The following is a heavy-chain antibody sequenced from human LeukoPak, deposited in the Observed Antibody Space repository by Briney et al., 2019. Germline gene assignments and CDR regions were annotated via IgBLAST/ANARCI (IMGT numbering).Heavy chain of an antibody. CDR2: IYSDGTS. J-gene: IGHJ4*02. CDR1: GFTVSSKY. V-gene: IGHV3-53*01. CDR3: ATPRGIWGVSLDC. Sequence: GGSLRLSCAASGFTVSSKYMSWVRQAPGKGLEWVSIIYSDGTSYYADSVKGRFTISRDNSRNTLYLQMNSLRPEDTAVYYCATPRGIWGVSLDCWGQGTLVTVSS. D-gene: IGHD3-10*01.